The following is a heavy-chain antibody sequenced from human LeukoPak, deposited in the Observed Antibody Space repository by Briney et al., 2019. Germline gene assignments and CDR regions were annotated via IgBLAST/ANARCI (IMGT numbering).Heavy chain of an antibody. V-gene: IGHV3-20*04. Sequence: PGGSLRLSCTASGFAFDEHGMSWVRQFPGKGLKWVSGIDWSGGSTGYADPLRGRFTISRDNAKNSLYLQMDSLRAEDTALYYCARAPITSPFYFDYWGQGTLVTVSS. CDR2: IDWSGGST. CDR3: ARAPITSPFYFDY. J-gene: IGHJ4*02. CDR1: GFAFDEHG. D-gene: IGHD2-2*01.